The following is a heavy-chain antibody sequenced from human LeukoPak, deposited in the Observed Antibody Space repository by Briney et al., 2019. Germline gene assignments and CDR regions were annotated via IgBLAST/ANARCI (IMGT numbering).Heavy chain of an antibody. CDR2: IYSGGST. J-gene: IGHJ3*02. D-gene: IGHD5-18*01. CDR1: GFTVSSNY. V-gene: IGHV3-53*01. Sequence: GGSLRLSCAASGFTVSSNYMSWVRQAPGKGLEWVSVIYSGGSTYYADSVKGRFTISRDNAKNTLYLQMNSLRAEDTAVYYCARDGYSFGYGAFDIWGQGTLVTVSS. CDR3: ARDGYSFGYGAFDI.